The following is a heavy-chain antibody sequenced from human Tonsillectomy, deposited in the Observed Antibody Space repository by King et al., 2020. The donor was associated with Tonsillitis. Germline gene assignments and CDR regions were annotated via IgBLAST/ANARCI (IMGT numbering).Heavy chain of an antibody. D-gene: IGHD5-18*01. Sequence: QLVQSGAEVKKPGESLRISCKGSGYSFTTYWIIWVRQMPGKGLEWMGSIDPSDSYINYSPSFQGHVTISSDKSISTAYLQWSSLKASDTAIYYCARCNRYGNNHGDYGGQGTLVTVSS. CDR3: ARCNRYGNNHGDY. CDR1: GYSFTTYW. V-gene: IGHV5-10-1*03. J-gene: IGHJ4*02. CDR2: IDPSDSYI.